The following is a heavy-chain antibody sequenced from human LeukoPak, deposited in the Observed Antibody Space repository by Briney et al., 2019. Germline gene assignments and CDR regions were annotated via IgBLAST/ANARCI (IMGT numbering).Heavy chain of an antibody. CDR3: ARGWDYDRSGYYLGY. D-gene: IGHD3-22*01. CDR1: GGSFRDYY. V-gene: IGHV4-34*01. J-gene: IGHJ4*02. Sequence: PSGTLSLTCAVYGGSFRDYYWTWIRQPPGAGLEWIGEISHSGSTNYNPSLKSRVTMSVDTSKNQFSLKVTSVTAADTAVYYCARGWDYDRSGYYLGYWGQGTLVTVSS. CDR2: ISHSGST.